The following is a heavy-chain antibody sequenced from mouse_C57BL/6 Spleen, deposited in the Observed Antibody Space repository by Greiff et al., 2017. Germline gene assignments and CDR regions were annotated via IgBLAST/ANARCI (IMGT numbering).Heavy chain of an antibody. Sequence: EVQLQQSGPVLVKPGASVKMSCKASGYTFTDYYMNWVKQSHGKSLEWIGVINPYNGGTSYNQKFKGKATLTVDKSSSTAYMELNSLTSEDSAVYYCARWDGNFYAMDYWGQGTSVTVSS. J-gene: IGHJ4*01. CDR1: GYTFTDYY. CDR3: ARWDGNFYAMDY. V-gene: IGHV1-19*01. CDR2: INPYNGGT. D-gene: IGHD2-1*01.